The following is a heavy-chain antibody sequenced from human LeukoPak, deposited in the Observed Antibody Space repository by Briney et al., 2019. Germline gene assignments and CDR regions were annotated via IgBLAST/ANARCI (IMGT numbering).Heavy chain of an antibody. V-gene: IGHV1-8*01. J-gene: IGHJ3*02. D-gene: IGHD3-9*01. Sequence: GASVKVSYKASGYTFTSYDINWVRQATGQGLEWMGWMNPNSGNTGYAQKFQGRVTMTRNTSISTAYMELSSLRSEDTAVYYCARGRTIWKNAFDIWGQGTMVTVSS. CDR2: MNPNSGNT. CDR3: ARGRTIWKNAFDI. CDR1: GYTFTSYD.